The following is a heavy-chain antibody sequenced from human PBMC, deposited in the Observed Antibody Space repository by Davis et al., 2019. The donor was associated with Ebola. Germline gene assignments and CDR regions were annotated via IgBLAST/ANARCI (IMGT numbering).Heavy chain of an antibody. CDR3: ARGTHYAHDY. J-gene: IGHJ4*02. CDR1: GFTFSSYW. D-gene: IGHD2-2*01. Sequence: PGGSLRLSCAASGFTFSSYWMHWVRHTPGQVLVSVSRINTVGIFTDYADSVKGRFTISRDNAKNTLYQQMNSLRDEDTAVYYCARGTHYAHDYWGQGTLVTVSS. V-gene: IGHV3-74*01. CDR2: INTVGIFT.